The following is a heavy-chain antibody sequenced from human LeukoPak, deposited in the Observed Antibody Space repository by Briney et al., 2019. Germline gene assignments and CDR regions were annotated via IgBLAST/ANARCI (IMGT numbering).Heavy chain of an antibody. CDR2: ISGSGGST. J-gene: IGHJ4*02. CDR3: AKVGRYCSGGSCEIYYFDY. CDR1: GFTFTNSA. Sequence: PGGSLRLSCAASGFTFTNSAMSWVRQAPGKGLEWVSGISGSGGSTYYADSVKGRFTISRDNSKNTLYLQMNSLRAEDTAVYYCAKVGRYCSGGSCEIYYFDYWGQGTLVTVSS. D-gene: IGHD2-15*01. V-gene: IGHV3-23*01.